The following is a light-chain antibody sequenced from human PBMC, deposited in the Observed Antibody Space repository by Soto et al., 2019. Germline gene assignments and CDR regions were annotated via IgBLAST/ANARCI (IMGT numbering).Light chain of an antibody. V-gene: IGKV3-11*01. J-gene: IGKJ2*01. CDR3: QQRSDWQYT. CDR2: DAT. Sequence: EVVLTQSPATLSLSPGERATLSCRASQRITSYLAWYQQRPGQAPRLLIYDATNRASGVPARFSGSRSGTDSTLTISSLQPEDFAVYFCQQRSDWQYTFGQGTKVE. CDR1: QRITSY.